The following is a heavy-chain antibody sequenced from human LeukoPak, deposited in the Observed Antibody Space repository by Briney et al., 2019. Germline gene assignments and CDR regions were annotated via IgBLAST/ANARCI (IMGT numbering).Heavy chain of an antibody. J-gene: IGHJ4*02. V-gene: IGHV1-69*13. CDR1: GGTFSSYA. CDR2: IIPIFGTA. Sequence: GASMKVSCKASGGTFSSYAISWVRQAPGQGLEWMGGIIPIFGTANYAQKFQGRVTITADESTSTAYMELSSLRSEDTAVYYCARVRDSSSWYSRYYFDYWGQGTLVTVSS. D-gene: IGHD6-13*01. CDR3: ARVRDSSSWYSRYYFDY.